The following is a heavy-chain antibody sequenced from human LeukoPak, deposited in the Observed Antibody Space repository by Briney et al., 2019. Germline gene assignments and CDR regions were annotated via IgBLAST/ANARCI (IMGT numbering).Heavy chain of an antibody. D-gene: IGHD2-8*01. CDR2: ISGSGGST. CDR3: AKDSARYCTNGVCPPDY. Sequence: GGSLRLSCAASGFTFSSYAMSWVRQAPGKGLEWVSAISGSGGSTYYADPVKSRFTISRDNSKNTLYLQMNSLRAEDTAVYYCAKDSARYCTNGVCPPDYWGQGTLVTVSS. V-gene: IGHV3-23*01. CDR1: GFTFSSYA. J-gene: IGHJ4*02.